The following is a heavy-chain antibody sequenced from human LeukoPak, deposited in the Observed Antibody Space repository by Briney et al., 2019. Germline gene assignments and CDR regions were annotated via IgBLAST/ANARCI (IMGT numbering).Heavy chain of an antibody. CDR2: IIPIFGTA. V-gene: IGHV1-69*13. Sequence: SVKVSCKASGGTFSSYAISWVRQAPGQGLEWMGGIIPIFGTANYAQKFQGRVTITADESTSTAYMELSSLRSEDTAVYYCARVSLRRNYYYYGMDVWGQGTTVTVSS. CDR1: GGTFSSYA. D-gene: IGHD3-16*01. J-gene: IGHJ6*02. CDR3: ARVSLRRNYYYYGMDV.